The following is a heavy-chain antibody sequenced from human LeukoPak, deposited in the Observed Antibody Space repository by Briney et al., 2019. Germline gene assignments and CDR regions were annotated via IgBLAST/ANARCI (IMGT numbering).Heavy chain of an antibody. V-gene: IGHV3-23*01. CDR2: ISGSGGST. Sequence: GSLRLSCAASGFTFSSYAMSWVRQAPGKGLEWVSAISGSGGSTYYADSVKGRFTISRDNSKNTLYLQMNSLRAEDTAVYYCANAYDSSGYPFGYWGQGTLVTVSS. CDR1: GFTFSSYA. D-gene: IGHD3-22*01. J-gene: IGHJ4*02. CDR3: ANAYDSSGYPFGY.